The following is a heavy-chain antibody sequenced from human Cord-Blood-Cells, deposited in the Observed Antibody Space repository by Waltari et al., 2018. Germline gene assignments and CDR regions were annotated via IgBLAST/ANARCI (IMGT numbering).Heavy chain of an antibody. Sequence: QVQLVASGGGVVQPGRSLRLPCAPSGFTFSSYAMHWVRQAPGKGLEWVAVISYDGSNKYYADSVKGRFTISRDNSKNTLYLQMNSLRAEDTAVYYCARMGRFDYWGQGTLVTVSS. V-gene: IGHV3-30-3*01. CDR3: ARMGRFDY. CDR2: ISYDGSNK. CDR1: GFTFSSYA. J-gene: IGHJ4*02. D-gene: IGHD3-16*01.